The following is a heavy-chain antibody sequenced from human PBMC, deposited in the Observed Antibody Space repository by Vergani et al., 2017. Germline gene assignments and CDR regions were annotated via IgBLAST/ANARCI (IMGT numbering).Heavy chain of an antibody. CDR1: GFTFSSYG. V-gene: IGHV3-33*01. J-gene: IGHJ6*02. CDR2: IWYDGSNK. Sequence: QVQLVESGGGVVQPGRSLRLSCAASGFTFSSYGMHWVRQAPGKGLEWVAVIWYDGSNKYYADSVKGRFTISRDNSKNTLYLQMNSLRAEDTAVYYCARDRIAVAGTGYYYGMDVWGQGTTVTVSS. CDR3: ARDRIAVAGTGYYYGMDV. D-gene: IGHD6-19*01.